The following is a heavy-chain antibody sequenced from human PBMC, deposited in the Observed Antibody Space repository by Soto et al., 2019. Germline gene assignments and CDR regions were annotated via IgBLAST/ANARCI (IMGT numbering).Heavy chain of an antibody. CDR2: LDQSGGT. D-gene: IGHD3-10*01. CDR1: GDSLRGQS. Sequence: QVQLQQWGAGLLKASETLSLTCAVVGDSLRGQSWNWIRQSPGKGLEWIGELDQSGGTNYNPSLKGRAIISDDTSKNQFSLTLTSVTAADTAVYYCAREDSYFWSGESLDVWGQGTTVTVSS. V-gene: IGHV4-34*01. J-gene: IGHJ6*02. CDR3: AREDSYFWSGESLDV.